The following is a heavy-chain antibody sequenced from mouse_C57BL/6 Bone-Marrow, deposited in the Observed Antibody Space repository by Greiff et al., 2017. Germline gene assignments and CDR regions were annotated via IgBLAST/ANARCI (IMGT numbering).Heavy chain of an antibody. J-gene: IGHJ4*01. V-gene: IGHV2-5*01. CDR1: GFSLTSYG. D-gene: IGHD2-5*01. CDR2: IWRGGST. CDR3: AKRLYYSNYPYAMDY. Sequence: QVQLQQSGPGLVQPSQSLSITCTVSGFSLTSYGVHWVRQSPGKGLEWLGVIWRGGSTDYNAAFMSRLSITKDNSKSQVFFKMNSLQADDTAIYYCAKRLYYSNYPYAMDYWGQGTSVTVSS.